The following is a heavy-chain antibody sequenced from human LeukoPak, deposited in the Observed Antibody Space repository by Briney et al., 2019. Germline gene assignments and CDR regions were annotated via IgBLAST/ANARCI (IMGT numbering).Heavy chain of an antibody. J-gene: IGHJ2*01. D-gene: IGHD3-9*01. CDR1: GGSISSLY. CDR2: IYTSGST. Sequence: SQTLSLTCTVAGGSISSLYWSWIRQPAGKGLEWIGRIYTSGSTNYNPSLKSRVTMSVDTPKNQFSLKLSSVTAADTAVYYCARAYYDILTGYYKDWYFDLWGRGTLVTVSS. CDR3: ARAYYDILTGYYKDWYFDL. V-gene: IGHV4-4*07.